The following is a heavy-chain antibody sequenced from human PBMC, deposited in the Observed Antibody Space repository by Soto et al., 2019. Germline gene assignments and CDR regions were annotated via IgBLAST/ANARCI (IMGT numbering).Heavy chain of an antibody. Sequence: QVQLQESGPGLVKSSETLSVTCHVSGDSISSYYWSWIRQPAGKGLEWIGRIYTRGSTNYNPSLKSRVTMSADTSKNQFSLKLSSVTAADTAVYYCARGYWYFDLWGRCTLVTVSS. CDR1: GDSISSYY. CDR3: ARGYWYFDL. J-gene: IGHJ2*01. V-gene: IGHV4-4*07. CDR2: IYTRGST.